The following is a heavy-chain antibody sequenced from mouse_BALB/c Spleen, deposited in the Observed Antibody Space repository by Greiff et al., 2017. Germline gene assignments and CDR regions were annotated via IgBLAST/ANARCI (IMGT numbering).Heavy chain of an antibody. CDR3: TREYYGSSPFAY. CDR1: GFTFSSYT. CDR2: ISSGGSYT. D-gene: IGHD1-1*01. J-gene: IGHJ3*01. V-gene: IGHV5-6-4*01. Sequence: EVHLVESGGGLVKPGGSLKLSCAASGFTFSSYTMSWVRQTPEKRLEWVATISSGGSYTYYPDSVKGRFTISRDNAKNTLYLQMSSLKSEDTAMYYCTREYYGSSPFAYWGQGTLVTVSA.